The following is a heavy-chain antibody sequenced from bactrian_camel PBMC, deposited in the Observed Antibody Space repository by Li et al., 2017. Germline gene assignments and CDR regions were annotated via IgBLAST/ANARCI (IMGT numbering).Heavy chain of an antibody. V-gene: IGHV3S40*01. CDR2: ISGDGGRI. Sequence: VQLVESGGGSVQAGGSLRLSCTASGAVDSSLYLGWFRQAQGREREGVAGISGDGGRIYYPDSVKGRFTISRDDAKNTVYLEMNSLKPEDTAMYYCAAANGVRSWYRAMSAGFDYWGQGTQVTVS. J-gene: IGHJ6*01. CDR1: GAVDSSLY. CDR3: AAANGVRSWYRAMSAGFDY. D-gene: IGHD6*01.